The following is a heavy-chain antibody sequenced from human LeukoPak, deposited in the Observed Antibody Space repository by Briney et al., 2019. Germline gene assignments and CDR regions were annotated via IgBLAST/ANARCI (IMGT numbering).Heavy chain of an antibody. CDR3: ARERYSSG. CDR2: ISSSSSYI. J-gene: IGHJ4*02. D-gene: IGHD6-19*01. V-gene: IGHV3-21*01. CDR1: GFTFSSYS. Sequence: PGRSLRLSCAASGFTFSSYSMNWVRQAPGKGLEWVSSISSSSSYIYYADSVKGRFTISRDNAKNSLYLQMNNLRVENTAVDNCARERYSSGWGQGTLVTVSS.